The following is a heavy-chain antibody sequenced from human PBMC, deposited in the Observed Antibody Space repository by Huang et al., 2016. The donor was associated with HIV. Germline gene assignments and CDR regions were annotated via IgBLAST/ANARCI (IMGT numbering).Heavy chain of an antibody. CDR1: GFTFSNYA. CDR3: ARSEPSRYYFDY. V-gene: IGHV3-30-3*01. J-gene: IGHJ4*02. CDR2: ISNEGSTK. Sequence: QVQLVESGGGVVQPGTSLRLSCAASGFTFSNYAMHWVRQGAGKGLEWVAVISNEGSTKYYADSVKGRFTISRDNSKNTVYLQMNSLRAEDTAVYYCARSEPSRYYFDYWGQGTLVTISS.